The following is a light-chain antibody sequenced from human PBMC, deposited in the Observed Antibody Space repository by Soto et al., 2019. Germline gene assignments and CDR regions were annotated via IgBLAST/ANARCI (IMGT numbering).Light chain of an antibody. J-gene: IGKJ2*01. CDR2: DAS. V-gene: IGKV1-5*01. CDR1: QSISTH. Sequence: EIQMTQSPSTLSASVGDRVTITCRASQSISTHLAWYQQKPGKAPEVLIYDASTLESAVPSRFSGSGSGTKFTLTISSLQPDDFATYYCQQYSSNLYTFGQGTKLEIK. CDR3: QQYSSNLYT.